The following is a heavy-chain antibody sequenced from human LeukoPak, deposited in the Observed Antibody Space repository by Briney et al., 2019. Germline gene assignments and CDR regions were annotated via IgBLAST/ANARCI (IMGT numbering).Heavy chain of an antibody. CDR3: ARDILNHYGY. CDR1: GFTFSSFA. V-gene: IGHV3-23*01. J-gene: IGHJ4*02. D-gene: IGHD3-16*01. Sequence: GGSLRLSCAASGFTFSSFAMSWVRQAPGKGLEWVSGISGSGGSTYYADSVKGRFTISRDNSKNTLYLQMNSLRAEDTAVYYCARDILNHYGYWGQGTLVTVSS. CDR2: ISGSGGST.